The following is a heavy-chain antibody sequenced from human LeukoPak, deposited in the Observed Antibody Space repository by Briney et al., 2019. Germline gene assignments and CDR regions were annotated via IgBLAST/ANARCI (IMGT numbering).Heavy chain of an antibody. Sequence: GGSLRLSCAASGFTYSNYWMTWVRQAPGKGLQWVASIKRDGSVEYYVDSVKGRFTISRDNAKNSHYLQMNSLRAEDMAVYYCARWADDSGIYYIASWGQGTLVTVSS. J-gene: IGHJ4*02. V-gene: IGHV3-7*01. CDR2: IKRDGSVE. CDR1: GFTYSNYW. D-gene: IGHD3-10*01. CDR3: ARWADDSGIYYIAS.